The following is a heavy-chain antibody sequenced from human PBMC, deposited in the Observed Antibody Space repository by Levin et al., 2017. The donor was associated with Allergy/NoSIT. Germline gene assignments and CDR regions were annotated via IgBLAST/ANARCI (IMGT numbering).Heavy chain of an antibody. V-gene: IGHV4-34*01. D-gene: IGHD6-19*01. CDR2: INHSGST. CDR3: ARTDSSGWKFGFDP. Sequence: SETLSLTCAVYGGSFSGYYWSWIRQPPGKGLEWIGEINHSGSTNYNPSLKSRVTISVDTSKNQFSLKVSSVTAADTAVYYCARTDSSGWKFGFDPWGQGTLVTVSS. J-gene: IGHJ5*02. CDR1: GGSFSGYY.